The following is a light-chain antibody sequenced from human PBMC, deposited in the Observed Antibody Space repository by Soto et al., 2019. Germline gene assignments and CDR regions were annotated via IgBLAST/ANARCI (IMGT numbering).Light chain of an antibody. CDR2: GAS. CDR3: QHYVNSPRT. V-gene: IGKV3-20*01. Sequence: EIVLTQSPGTLSLSPGERATLSCRASQSIYSNYLAWYQQKPGQAPRLLIYGASTRITGIPDRFSGSGSGTEFTLTISRLETEDFAVYFCQHYVNSPRTFGQGTKVEIK. J-gene: IGKJ1*01. CDR1: QSIYSNY.